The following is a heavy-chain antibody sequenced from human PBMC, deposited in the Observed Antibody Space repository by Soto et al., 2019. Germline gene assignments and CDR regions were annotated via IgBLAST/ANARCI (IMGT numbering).Heavy chain of an antibody. CDR3: ARGGDTALALYGMDV. D-gene: IGHD5-18*01. CDR2: ISSMSTYS. CDR1: GFTFSDYY. Sequence: GGSLRLSCVASGFTFSDYYMNWVRQAPGKGLEWVSDISSMSTYSKYADSVKGRFTISRDNAKKSLYLQMTSLRAEDTAVYYCARGGDTALALYGMDVWGQGTTVTV. V-gene: IGHV3-11*06. J-gene: IGHJ6*02.